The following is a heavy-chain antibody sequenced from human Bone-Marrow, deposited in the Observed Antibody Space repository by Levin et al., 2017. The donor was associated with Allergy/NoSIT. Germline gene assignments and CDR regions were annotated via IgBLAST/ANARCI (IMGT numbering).Heavy chain of an antibody. Sequence: SQTLSLTCTVSGGSISSYFWTWIRQPPGQGLEWIGHVGYSGRANYNPSLKSRVTISVDTSRDQFSLKLISVTAADTAVYYCARSPPPFSCDADTCYGEFYFEYWGQGILVTVSS. D-gene: IGHD2-21*01. J-gene: IGHJ4*02. CDR3: ARSPPPFSCDADTCYGEFYFEY. V-gene: IGHV4-59*01. CDR1: GGSISSYF. CDR2: VGYSGRA.